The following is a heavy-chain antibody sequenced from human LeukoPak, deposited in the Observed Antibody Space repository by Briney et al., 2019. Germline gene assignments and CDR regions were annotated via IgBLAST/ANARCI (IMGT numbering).Heavy chain of an antibody. CDR1: GGSISSGGYS. Sequence: SETLSLTCAVSGGSISSGGYSWSWIRQPPGKGLEWIGYIYHSGSTYYNPSLKSRVTISVDTSKNQFSLKLSSVTAADTAVYYCARVRGSTDFDYWGQGTLVTVSS. CDR2: IYHSGST. D-gene: IGHD4-17*01. CDR3: ARVRGSTDFDY. J-gene: IGHJ4*02. V-gene: IGHV4-30-2*05.